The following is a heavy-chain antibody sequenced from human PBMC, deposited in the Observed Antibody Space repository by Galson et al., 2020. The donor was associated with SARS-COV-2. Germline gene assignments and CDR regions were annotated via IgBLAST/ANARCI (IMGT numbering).Heavy chain of an antibody. Sequence: GGSLRLSCKGSGYSFTSYWIGWVRQMPGKGLEWMGIIYPGDSDTRYSPSFQGQVTISADKSISTAYLQWSSLKASDTAMYYCARQKSYYDILTGYSRYYYYYMDVWGKGTTVTVSS. CDR1: GYSFTSYW. V-gene: IGHV5-51*01. J-gene: IGHJ6*03. CDR3: ARQKSYYDILTGYSRYYYYYMDV. CDR2: IYPGDSDT. D-gene: IGHD3-9*01.